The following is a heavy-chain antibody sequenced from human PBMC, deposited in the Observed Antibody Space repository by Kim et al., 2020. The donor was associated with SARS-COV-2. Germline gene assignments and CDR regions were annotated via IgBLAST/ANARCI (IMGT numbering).Heavy chain of an antibody. D-gene: IGHD6-13*01. J-gene: IGHJ4*02. Sequence: PSLKSRVTMSVDTSKNQFSLKLSSVTAADTAVYYCARDGIYSSSWYVDYWGQGTLVTVSS. CDR3: ARDGIYSSSWYVDY. V-gene: IGHV4-4*07.